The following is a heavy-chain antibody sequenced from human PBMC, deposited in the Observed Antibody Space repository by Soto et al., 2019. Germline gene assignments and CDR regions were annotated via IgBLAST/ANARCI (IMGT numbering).Heavy chain of an antibody. CDR2: IYHSGST. V-gene: IGHV4-31*03. J-gene: IGHJ4*02. D-gene: IGHD5-18*01. CDR1: GGSISSGGYY. CDR3: ASHTAMVYFDY. Sequence: SETLSLTCTVSGGSISSGGYYWSWIRQHPGKGLEWIGYIYHSGSTYYNPSLKSRVTISVDTSKNQFSLKLNSVTAADTAVYYCASHTAMVYFDYWGQGTLVTVSS.